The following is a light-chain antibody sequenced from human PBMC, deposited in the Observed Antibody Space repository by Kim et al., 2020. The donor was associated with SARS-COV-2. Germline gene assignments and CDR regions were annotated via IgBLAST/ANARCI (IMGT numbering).Light chain of an antibody. V-gene: IGKV3-11*01. J-gene: IGKJ4*01. CDR3: QQRSDWPPLT. CDR1: QSVITY. CDR2: DSS. Sequence: EILLTQSPTTLSLSPGERATLSCRASQSVITYLAWYQQKPGQAPRLLIYDSSTRAPGIPARFVGSGSGTDFTLTITSLDPEDFAVYYCQQRSDWPPLTFGGGTRVEI.